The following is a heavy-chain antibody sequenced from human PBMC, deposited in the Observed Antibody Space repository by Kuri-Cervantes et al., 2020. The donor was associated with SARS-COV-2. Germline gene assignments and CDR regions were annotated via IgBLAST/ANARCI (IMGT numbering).Heavy chain of an antibody. Sequence: GESLKISCAASGFTFSGSAMHWVRQASGKGLEWVGRIRSKANSYATAYAASVKGRFTISRDDSKNTAYLQMNSLKTEDTAVYYCARTDGKITLVRGRVSYPYYYMDVWGKGTTVTVSS. CDR2: IRSKANSYAT. J-gene: IGHJ6*03. CDR1: GFTFSGSA. V-gene: IGHV3-73*01. CDR3: ARTDGKITLVRGRVSYPYYYMDV. D-gene: IGHD3-10*01.